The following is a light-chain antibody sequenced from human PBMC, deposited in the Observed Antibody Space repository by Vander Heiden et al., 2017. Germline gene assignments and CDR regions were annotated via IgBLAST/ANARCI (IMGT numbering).Light chain of an antibody. CDR3: AAWDDSLSDVV. J-gene: IGLJ2*01. CDR1: SSNIGSNY. CDR2: RNN. Sequence: QSVLTQPPSASGTPGQTGTISCSGSSSNIGSNYVYWYQQLPGTAPKLLIYRNNQRPSGVPDRFSGSKSGTSASLAISGLRSEDEADYYCAAWDDSLSDVVFGGGTKLTVL. V-gene: IGLV1-47*01.